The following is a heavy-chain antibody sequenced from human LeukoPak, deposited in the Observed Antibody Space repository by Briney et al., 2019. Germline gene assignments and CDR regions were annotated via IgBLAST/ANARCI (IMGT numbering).Heavy chain of an antibody. D-gene: IGHD3-3*01. J-gene: IGHJ4*02. CDR3: ARDAPYYDFWSGYPYFDY. Sequence: PGGSLRLSCAASGFTFSSYWMSWGRQAPGKGLEWVANIKQDGSEKYYVDSVKGRSTISRDNAKNSLYLQMNSLRAEDTAVYYCARDAPYYDFWSGYPYFDYWGQGTLVTVSS. CDR2: IKQDGSEK. V-gene: IGHV3-7*01. CDR1: GFTFSSYW.